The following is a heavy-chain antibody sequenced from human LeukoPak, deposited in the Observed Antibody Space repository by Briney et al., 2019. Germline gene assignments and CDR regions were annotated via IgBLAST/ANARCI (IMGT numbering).Heavy chain of an antibody. D-gene: IGHD6-13*01. CDR1: GFTFDDYA. J-gene: IGHJ4*02. CDR2: ISWNSGSI. Sequence: QSGGSLRLSCAASGFTFDDYAMHWVRQAPGKGLEWVSGISWNSGSIGYADSVKGRFTISRDNAKNSLYLQMNSLRAEDTALYYCAKDSGGEQLVGEFDYWGQGTLVTVSS. CDR3: AKDSGGEQLVGEFDY. V-gene: IGHV3-9*01.